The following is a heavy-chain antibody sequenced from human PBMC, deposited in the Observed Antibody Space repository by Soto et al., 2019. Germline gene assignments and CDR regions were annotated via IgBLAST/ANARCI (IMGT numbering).Heavy chain of an antibody. CDR1: GFTFSGSA. CDR3: SGQRYFDILTGHYYYDYGLDV. J-gene: IGHJ6*02. Sequence: LRLSCAASGFTFSGSAIHLVRQASGKGLEWLGRVQNKANTYATVYAASVNGRFTISRDDSKTTAYLQLNSLKTEDTAVYYCSGQRYFDILTGHYYYDYGLDVWGQGTTVTVSS. D-gene: IGHD3-9*01. CDR2: VQNKANTYAT. V-gene: IGHV3-73*01.